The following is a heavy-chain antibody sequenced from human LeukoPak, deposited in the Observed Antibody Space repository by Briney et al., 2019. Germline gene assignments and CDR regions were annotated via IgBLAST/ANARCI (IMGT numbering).Heavy chain of an antibody. CDR2: TSYAGNNQ. CDR3: AKEATVTTNWLDP. J-gene: IGHJ5*02. CDR1: GFTFNSYG. V-gene: IGHV3-30*18. D-gene: IGHD4-17*01. Sequence: GGSLRLSCAASGFTFNSYGMHWVRQAPGKGLEWVAVTSYAGNNQYYADSVKGRFTVSRDNSKNTLYLQMNSLGPEDTAVYYCAKEATVTTNWLDPWGQGTLVTVSS.